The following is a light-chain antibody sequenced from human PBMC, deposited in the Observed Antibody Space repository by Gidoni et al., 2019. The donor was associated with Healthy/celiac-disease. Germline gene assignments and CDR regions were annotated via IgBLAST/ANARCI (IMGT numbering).Light chain of an antibody. CDR1: HGISSY. CDR3: QQYYSYPPIT. V-gene: IGKV1-8*01. J-gene: IGKJ5*01. CDR2: AAS. Sequence: AIRMTQSPSSLSASTGDRVTITCRASHGISSYLAWYQQRPGKDPKLLIYAASTLQSGVPSRFSGSGAGKDFTLTISCLQSEDFATYYCQQYYSYPPITFGQGTRLEIK.